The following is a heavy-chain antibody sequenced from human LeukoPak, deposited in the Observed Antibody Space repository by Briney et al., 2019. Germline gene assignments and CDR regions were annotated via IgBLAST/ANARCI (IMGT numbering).Heavy chain of an antibody. D-gene: IGHD2-21*01. J-gene: IGHJ3*02. V-gene: IGHV4-30-4*02. CDR3: ARDGLWSESDAFDI. Sequence: SETLSLTCTVSGGSISSGDYYWSWIRQPPGKGLEWIGYIYYSGSTYYNPSLKSRVTISVDTSKNQFSLKLSSVTAADTAVYYCARDGLWSESDAFDIWGQGTMVTVSS. CDR2: IYYSGST. CDR1: GGSISSGDYY.